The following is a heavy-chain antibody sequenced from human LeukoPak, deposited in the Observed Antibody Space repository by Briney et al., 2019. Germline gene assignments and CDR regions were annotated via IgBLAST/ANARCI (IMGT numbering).Heavy chain of an antibody. D-gene: IGHD5-12*01. V-gene: IGHV4-39*01. Sequence: SETLSLTCTVSGGSISNTFYYWGWIRQPPGKGLEWIGSINYSGSTYYNPSLKSRVTISVDTSKNQFSLKLSSVTAADTAVYYCARNRGGPSIVATIIGGFDYWGQGTLVTVSS. J-gene: IGHJ4*02. CDR3: ARNRGGPSIVATIIGGFDY. CDR1: GGSISNTFYY. CDR2: INYSGST.